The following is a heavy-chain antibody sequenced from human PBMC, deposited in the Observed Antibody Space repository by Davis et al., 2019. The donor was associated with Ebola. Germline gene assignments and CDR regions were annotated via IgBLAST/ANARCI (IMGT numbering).Heavy chain of an antibody. J-gene: IGHJ4*02. CDR1: GLTFSDYY. CDR3: ARAWTYAYDY. CDR2: IQTSGVNV. D-gene: IGHD1-7*01. V-gene: IGHV3-11*01. Sequence: PGGSLRLSCAASGLTFSDYYLSWIRQAPGKGLEWVAHIQTSGVNVYYADSVKGRFTISRDNAKNSLYLQMDSLRAEDSAVYYCARAWTYAYDYWGQGTLVTVSS.